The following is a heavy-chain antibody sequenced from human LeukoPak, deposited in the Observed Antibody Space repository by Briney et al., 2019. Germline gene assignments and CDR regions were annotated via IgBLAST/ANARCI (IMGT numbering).Heavy chain of an antibody. CDR1: GGSFSGYY. J-gene: IGHJ6*03. Sequence: SETLSLTRAVYGGSFSGYYWSWIRQPPGKGLEWIGEINHSGSTNYNPSLKSRVTISVDTSKNQFSLKLSSVTAADTAVYYCARVYSSSSYYYYYMDVWGKGTTVTVSS. CDR2: INHSGST. V-gene: IGHV4-34*01. CDR3: ARVYSSSSYYYYYMDV. D-gene: IGHD6-6*01.